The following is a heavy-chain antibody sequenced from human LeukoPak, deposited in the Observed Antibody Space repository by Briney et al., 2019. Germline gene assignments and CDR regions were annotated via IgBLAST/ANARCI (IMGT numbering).Heavy chain of an antibody. CDR1: GYSFTSYW. V-gene: IGHV5-51*01. Sequence: KAGESLKISCKGSGYSFTSYWIGWVRQMPGKGLEWMGIIYPGNSDTRYSPSFQGQVTISADKSISTAYLQWSSLKASDTAMYYCARKGRDGYNYFDYWGQGTLVTVSS. J-gene: IGHJ4*02. CDR2: IYPGNSDT. CDR3: ARKGRDGYNYFDY. D-gene: IGHD5-24*01.